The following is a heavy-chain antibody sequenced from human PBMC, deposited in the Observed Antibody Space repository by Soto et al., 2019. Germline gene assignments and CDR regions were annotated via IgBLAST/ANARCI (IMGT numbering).Heavy chain of an antibody. V-gene: IGHV4-31*03. J-gene: IGHJ5*02. CDR1: GDSVSSGGYY. Sequence: SETLSLTCIVSGDSVSSGGYYWSWIRQHPGKGLEWIGYIYSNGFTYYNPSLESRVTISLDTSKNQFSLKLTSVTAADTAVYYCARGETDWFDPWGQGTLVTVS. CDR3: ARGETDWFDP. D-gene: IGHD3-16*01. CDR2: IYSNGFT.